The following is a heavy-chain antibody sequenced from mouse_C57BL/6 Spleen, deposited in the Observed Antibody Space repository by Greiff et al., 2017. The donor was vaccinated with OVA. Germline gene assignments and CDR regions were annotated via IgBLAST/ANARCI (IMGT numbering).Heavy chain of an antibody. D-gene: IGHD1-1*01. V-gene: IGHV5-6*01. J-gene: IGHJ2*01. Sequence: EVQLVESGGDLVKPGGSLKLSCAASGFTFSSYGMSWVRQTPDKRLEWVATISSGGSYTYYPDSVKGRFTISRDNAKNTLYLQMSSLKSEETAMYYCARPVTSVAHFDYWGKGTTLTVSS. CDR3: ARPVTSVAHFDY. CDR2: ISSGGSYT. CDR1: GFTFSSYG.